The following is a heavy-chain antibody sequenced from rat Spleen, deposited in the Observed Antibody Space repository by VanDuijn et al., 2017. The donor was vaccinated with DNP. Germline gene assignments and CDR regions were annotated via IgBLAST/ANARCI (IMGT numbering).Heavy chain of an antibody. D-gene: IGHD1-4*01. J-gene: IGHJ3*01. CDR1: GYSITSNY. Sequence: EVQLQESGPGLVKPSQSLSLTCSVTGYSITSNYWGWIRKFPGNKMEWIGHISYSDSTSYNPSLKSRISRNNVENTVYLQMNSLRSEDTATYYCGGTRVHWFSYWGQGTLVTVSS. CDR2: ISYSDST. CDR3: GGTRVHWFSY. V-gene: IGHV3-1*01.